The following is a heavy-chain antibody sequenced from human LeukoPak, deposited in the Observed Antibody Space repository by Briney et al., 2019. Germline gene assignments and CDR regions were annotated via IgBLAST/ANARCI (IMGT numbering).Heavy chain of an antibody. Sequence: RGSGPTLVNPTQTLTLTCTVSGFSLSTSGGGVGWIRQPPGKALEWLALIYWDDDERYSPSLESRLTITKDTSKNQVVLTMTNMDPLDTATYYCAHRGMAGGTFDPWGPGTLVTVSS. CDR1: GFSLSTSGGG. V-gene: IGHV2-5*02. CDR2: IYWDDDE. D-gene: IGHD6-13*01. CDR3: AHRGMAGGTFDP. J-gene: IGHJ5*02.